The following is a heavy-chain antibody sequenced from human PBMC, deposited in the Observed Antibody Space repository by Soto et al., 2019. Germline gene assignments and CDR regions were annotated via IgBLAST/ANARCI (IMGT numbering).Heavy chain of an antibody. Sequence: SVKVSCKASGGTFSSYAIGWVRQAPGQGLEWMGGIIPIFGTANYAQKFQGRVTITADESTSTAYMELSSLRSEDTAVYYCASQVLPHNEDKMPRYGMDVWGQGTTVTVSS. CDR2: IIPIFGTA. CDR3: ASQVLPHNEDKMPRYGMDV. V-gene: IGHV1-69*13. CDR1: GGTFSSYA. J-gene: IGHJ6*02. D-gene: IGHD3-10*01.